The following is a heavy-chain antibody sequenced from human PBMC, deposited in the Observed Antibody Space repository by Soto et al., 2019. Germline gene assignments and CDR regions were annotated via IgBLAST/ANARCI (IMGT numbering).Heavy chain of an antibody. Sequence: EVQLLESGGGLVQPGGSLRLSCAASGFTFSSYAMSWVRQAPGKGLEWVSAISGSGGSTYYADSVKGRFTISRDNSKNTLYLQMNSLRDEDTAVYYCANSEDYEILTGPEYWGQGTLVTVSS. CDR2: ISGSGGST. CDR3: ANSEDYEILTGPEY. D-gene: IGHD3-9*01. CDR1: GFTFSSYA. V-gene: IGHV3-23*01. J-gene: IGHJ4*02.